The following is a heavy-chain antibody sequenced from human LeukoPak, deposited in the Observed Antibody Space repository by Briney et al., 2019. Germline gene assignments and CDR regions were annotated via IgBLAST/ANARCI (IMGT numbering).Heavy chain of an antibody. D-gene: IGHD5-18*01. J-gene: IGHJ6*02. CDR3: ARDRGDTTHYYYGMNV. Sequence: PSETLSLTCTVSGGSICTSYRSWIRQPPGKRLESIGYIYYSGSTNYNPSLQSRVTISVDTSKSQFSLKLSSVTAADTAVYYCARDRGDTTHYYYGMNVWGQGTTVTVSS. CDR1: GGSICTSY. CDR2: IYYSGST. V-gene: IGHV4-59*01.